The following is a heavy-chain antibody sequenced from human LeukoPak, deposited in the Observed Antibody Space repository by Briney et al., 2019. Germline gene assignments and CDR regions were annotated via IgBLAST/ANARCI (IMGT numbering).Heavy chain of an antibody. CDR1: GGSISSGDYY. D-gene: IGHD5-18*01. Sequence: SETLSLTCTVSGGSISSGDYYWSWIRQPPGKGLEWIGYIYYSGSTYYNPSPKSRVTISVDTSKNQFSLKLGSVTAADTAVYYCARELSGYSYGYTDYWGQGTLVTVSS. CDR3: ARELSGYSYGYTDY. J-gene: IGHJ4*02. CDR2: IYYSGST. V-gene: IGHV4-30-4*01.